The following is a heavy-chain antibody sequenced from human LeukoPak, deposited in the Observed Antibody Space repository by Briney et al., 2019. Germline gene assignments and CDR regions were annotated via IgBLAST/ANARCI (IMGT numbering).Heavy chain of an antibody. Sequence: GGSLRLSCAASGFTFSSYWMHWVRQAPGKGLVWVSHSNSDGSSTNYADSVKGRFTISRDNAKNTLYLQMNNLRAEDTAVYYCARAIYDAFDIWGQGTMVTVSS. D-gene: IGHD5-24*01. CDR3: ARAIYDAFDI. J-gene: IGHJ3*02. CDR1: GFTFSSYW. V-gene: IGHV3-74*01. CDR2: SNSDGSST.